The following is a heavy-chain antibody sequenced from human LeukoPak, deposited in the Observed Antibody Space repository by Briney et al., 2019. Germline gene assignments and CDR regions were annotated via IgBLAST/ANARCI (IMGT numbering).Heavy chain of an antibody. D-gene: IGHD6-13*01. V-gene: IGHV3-9*01. CDR2: ISWNSGSI. Sequence: GGSLRLSCAASGFTFSDFWMHWVRQAPGKGLEWVSGISWNSGSIGYADSVKGRFTISRDNAKNSLYLQMNSLRAEDTALYYCAKASAAVFSPHYGWFDPWGQGTLVTVSS. J-gene: IGHJ5*02. CDR3: AKASAAVFSPHYGWFDP. CDR1: GFTFSDFW.